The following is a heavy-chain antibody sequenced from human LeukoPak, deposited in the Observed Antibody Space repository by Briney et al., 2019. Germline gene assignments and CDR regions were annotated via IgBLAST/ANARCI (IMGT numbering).Heavy chain of an antibody. Sequence: GGSLRLSCAASGFTFSSYAMSWVRQAPGKGLEWVSGISGSGDNTYYADSVKGRFTISRDNSKNTLYLKMNSLRAEDTAVYDCARTVDTSMVYYFDYWGQGTLVTVSS. CDR2: ISGSGDNT. V-gene: IGHV3-23*01. CDR3: ARTVDTSMVYYFDY. J-gene: IGHJ4*02. CDR1: GFTFSSYA. D-gene: IGHD5-18*01.